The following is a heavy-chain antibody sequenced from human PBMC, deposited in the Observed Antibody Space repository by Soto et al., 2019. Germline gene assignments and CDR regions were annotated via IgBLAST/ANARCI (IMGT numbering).Heavy chain of an antibody. CDR1: GYTFTSYD. D-gene: IGHD3-10*01. Sequence: QVQLVQSGAEVKKPGASVKVSCKASGYTFTSYDINWVRQATGQGLEWMGWMNPNSGNTGYAQKFQGRVSMTRNTSISTAYMELSSLRSEDTAVYYCAREKGLYGSGSPTPDYWGQGTLVTVSS. J-gene: IGHJ4*02. V-gene: IGHV1-8*01. CDR3: AREKGLYGSGSPTPDY. CDR2: MNPNSGNT.